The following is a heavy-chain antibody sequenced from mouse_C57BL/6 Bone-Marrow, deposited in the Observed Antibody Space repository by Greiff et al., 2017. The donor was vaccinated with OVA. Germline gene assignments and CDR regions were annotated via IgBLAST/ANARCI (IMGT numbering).Heavy chain of an antibody. Sequence: EVQRVESGAELVRPGASVKLSCTASGFNIKDDYMHWVKQRPEQGLEWIGWIDPENGDTEYASKFQGKATITADTSSNTAYLQLSSLTSEDTAVYYCTPYPDYWGQGTTLTVSS. V-gene: IGHV14-4*01. J-gene: IGHJ2*01. CDR1: GFNIKDDY. CDR3: TPYPDY. CDR2: IDPENGDT.